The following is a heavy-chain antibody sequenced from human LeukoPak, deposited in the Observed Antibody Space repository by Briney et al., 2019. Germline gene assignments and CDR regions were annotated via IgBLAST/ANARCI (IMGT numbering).Heavy chain of an antibody. J-gene: IGHJ4*02. Sequence: ASVKVSCKASGGTFSSYAISWVRQAPGQGLEWMGGIIPIFGTANYAQKFQGRVTITADKSTSTAYMELSSLRSEDTAVYYCARVYDSGSYSCPHWGQGTLVTVSS. CDR3: ARVYDSGSYSCPH. V-gene: IGHV1-69*06. CDR2: IIPIFGTA. D-gene: IGHD3-10*01. CDR1: GGTFSSYA.